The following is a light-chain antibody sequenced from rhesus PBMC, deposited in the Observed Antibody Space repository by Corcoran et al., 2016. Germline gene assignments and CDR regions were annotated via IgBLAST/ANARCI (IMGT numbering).Light chain of an antibody. Sequence: DIQMTQSPSSLSASVGDKVTITCRASQGISNALDWYQQKPGKAPRLLFHAASILQGGVPSRFTGSGYGTEFHLTISSLQPEDFAVYYCQQRNTYPHNFGQGTKVEIK. CDR3: QQRNTYPHN. CDR2: AAS. J-gene: IGKJ2*01. V-gene: IGKV1-33*01. CDR1: QGISNA.